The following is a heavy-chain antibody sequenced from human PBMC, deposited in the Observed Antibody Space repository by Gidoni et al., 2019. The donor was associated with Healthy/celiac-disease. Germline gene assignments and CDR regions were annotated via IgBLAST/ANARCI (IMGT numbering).Heavy chain of an antibody. CDR2: ISSSGSTI. J-gene: IGHJ6*02. V-gene: IGHV3-48*03. Sequence: EVQLVESGGGLVQPGGSLRLSCAASGFTFSSYEMNWVRQAPGKGLEWVSYISSSGSTIYYADSVKGRFTISRDNAKNSLYLQMNSLRAEDTAVYYCARVARRVTSTYYGMDVWGQGTRSPSP. D-gene: IGHD6-6*01. CDR3: ARVARRVTSTYYGMDV. CDR1: GFTFSSYE.